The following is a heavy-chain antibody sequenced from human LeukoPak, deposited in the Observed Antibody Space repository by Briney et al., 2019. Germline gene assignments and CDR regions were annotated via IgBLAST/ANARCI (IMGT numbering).Heavy chain of an antibody. CDR2: IYHSGST. V-gene: IGHV4-38-2*02. J-gene: IGHJ4*02. Sequence: PSETLSLTCTVSGYSISSGYYRAWIRQPPGKGLEWIGTIYHSGSTYYNPSLRNRFTISVDKSKNQFSLKLSSVTAADTAVYYCAAKRGDRTGEADYWGQGTLVTVSS. CDR3: AAKRGDRTGEADY. D-gene: IGHD3-10*01. CDR1: GYSISSGYY.